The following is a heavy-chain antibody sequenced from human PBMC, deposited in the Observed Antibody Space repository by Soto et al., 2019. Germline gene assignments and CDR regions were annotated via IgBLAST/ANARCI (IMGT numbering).Heavy chain of an antibody. V-gene: IGHV1-18*01. CDR1: GYTFTSYG. CDR2: ISAYNGNT. D-gene: IGHD3-10*01. J-gene: IGHJ1*01. CDR3: AGEYYYGSGPWY. Sequence: QVQLLQSGAEVKKPGASVKVSCKASGYTFTSYGISWVRQAPGQGLEWMGWISAYNGNTNYAQKLQGRVTMTTDTSTRTAYMAVRSLRSGDTAVFSVAGEYYYGSGPWYWGEGTLFTVSS.